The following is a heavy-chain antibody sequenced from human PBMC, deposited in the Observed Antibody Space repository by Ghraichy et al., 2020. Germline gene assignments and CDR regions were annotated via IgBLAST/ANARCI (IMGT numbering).Heavy chain of an antibody. V-gene: IGHV4-39*01. CDR1: GGSISSSSYY. CDR2: IYYSGST. Sequence: SQTLSLTCTVSGGSISSSSYYWGWIRQPPGKGLEWIGSIYYSGSTYYNPSLKSRVTISVDTSKNQFSLKLSSVTAADTAVYYCARRASIAVAGTYYYYYYMDVWGKGTTVTVSS. CDR3: ARRASIAVAGTYYYYYYMDV. D-gene: IGHD6-19*01. J-gene: IGHJ6*03.